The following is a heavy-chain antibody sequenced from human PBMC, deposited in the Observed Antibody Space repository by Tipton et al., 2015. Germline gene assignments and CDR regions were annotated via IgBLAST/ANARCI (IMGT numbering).Heavy chain of an antibody. V-gene: IGHV3-48*03. J-gene: IGHJ4*02. CDR1: GFTFGTYE. CDR2: ISSSGSTQ. Sequence: SLRLSCAASGFTFGTYEMNWVRQAPGKGLEWISYISSSGSTQYYADSVKGRFTISRGNAKNSLYLQMNSLRDEDTAVYYCARVELTGTTQPVDYWGQGTLVTVSS. CDR3: ARVELTGTTQPVDY. D-gene: IGHD1-20*01.